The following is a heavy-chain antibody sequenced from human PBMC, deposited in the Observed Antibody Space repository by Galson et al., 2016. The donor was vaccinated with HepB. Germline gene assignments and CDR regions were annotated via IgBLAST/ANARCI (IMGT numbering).Heavy chain of an antibody. CDR1: GFAFSTYA. CDR3: ASRASGTTHGPNWFDP. Sequence: SLRLSCATSGFAFSTYAMHWVRQAPGKGLEWVAVISFDGTNKYYAESVKGRFTISRDTSKNTVSLQMTSLRGEDTAVYYCASRASGTTHGPNWFDPWGQGTRVTVAS. V-gene: IGHV3-30-3*02. CDR2: ISFDGTNK. J-gene: IGHJ5*02. D-gene: IGHD1-1*01.